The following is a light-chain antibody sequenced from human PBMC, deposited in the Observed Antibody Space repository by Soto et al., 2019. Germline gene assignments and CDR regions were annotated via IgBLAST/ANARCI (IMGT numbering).Light chain of an antibody. CDR1: SSDVGAYNY. CDR3: SSYAGSNTWL. J-gene: IGLJ3*02. Sequence: QSVLTQPSSASGSPGQSVTISCTGTSSDVGAYNYVSWYRQHPGKAPKLLIFEVNSRPSGVPDRFSGSKSGNTASLTVSGLQAEDESHYYCSSYAGSNTWLFGGGTKLTVL. V-gene: IGLV2-8*01. CDR2: EVN.